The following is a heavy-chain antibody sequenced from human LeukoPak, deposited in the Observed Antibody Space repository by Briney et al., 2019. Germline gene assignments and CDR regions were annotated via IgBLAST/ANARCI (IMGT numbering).Heavy chain of an antibody. CDR2: ISYDGSNK. D-gene: IGHD3-22*01. V-gene: IGHV3-30*04. CDR1: GFTFSSYA. J-gene: IGHJ4*02. CDR3: ARGGHSSGYFDYFDY. Sequence: PGGSLRLSCAASGFTFSSYAMHWVRQAPGKGLEGVAVISYDGSNKYYADSVKGRFTISRDNSKNTLYLQMNSLRAEDTAVYYCARGGHSSGYFDYFDYWGQGTLVTVSS.